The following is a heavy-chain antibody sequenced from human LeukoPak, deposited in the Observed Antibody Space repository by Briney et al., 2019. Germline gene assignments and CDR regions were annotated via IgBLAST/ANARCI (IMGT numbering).Heavy chain of an antibody. CDR1: GFTFRSFV. CDR3: AKDALMHYYGSDTYYYYMDV. V-gene: IGHV3-23*01. Sequence: GGSLRLSCAASGFTFRSFVMSWVRQAPGKGLEWVSTISGSGGSTFFADSVKGRFTISRDNSKNTLYLQMNSLRAEDTAVYYCAKDALMHYYGSDTYYYYMDVWGKGTTVTVSS. CDR2: ISGSGGST. J-gene: IGHJ6*03. D-gene: IGHD3-10*01.